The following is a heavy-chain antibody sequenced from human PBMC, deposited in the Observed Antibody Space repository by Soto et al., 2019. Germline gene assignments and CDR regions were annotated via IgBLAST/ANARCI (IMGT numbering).Heavy chain of an antibody. V-gene: IGHV4-59*01. D-gene: IGHD5-18*01. Sequence: PSETLSLTCTVSAASFSKYYWTWIRQPPGKGLEWIGYIYFNGNTNYNPSLKSRVTISADTSKNQFSLKLRTVTAADTAVYYCAREGNRYSYGFDSWGRGILVTVSS. CDR2: IYFNGNT. CDR1: AASFSKYY. J-gene: IGHJ4*02. CDR3: AREGNRYSYGFDS.